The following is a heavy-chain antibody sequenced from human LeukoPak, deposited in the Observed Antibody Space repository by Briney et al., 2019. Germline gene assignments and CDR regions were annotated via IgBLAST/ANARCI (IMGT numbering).Heavy chain of an antibody. CDR2: ISWDGGST. V-gene: IGHV3-43*01. CDR3: AKDIAVATIRVGKYYYYGMDV. J-gene: IGHJ6*02. D-gene: IGHD5-12*01. CDR1: GLTLDDYT. Sequence: SGGSLRLSCAASGLTLDDYTMHWGRQAPGKGLESDYLISWDGGSTYYADSVKGRFTVSRDNSKNSLYLQMNSLRTEDTALYYCAKDIAVATIRVGKYYYYGMDVWGQGDTVTVSS.